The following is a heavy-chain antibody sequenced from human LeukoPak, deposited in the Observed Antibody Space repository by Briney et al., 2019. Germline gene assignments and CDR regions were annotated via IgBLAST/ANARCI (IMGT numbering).Heavy chain of an antibody. D-gene: IGHD3-22*01. CDR3: AKDFVTMIVVVIPYFDY. CDR2: ISGSGGST. J-gene: IGHJ4*02. Sequence: PGGSLRLSCAASGFTFSSYAMSWVRQAPGKGLEWVSAISGSGGSTYYADSVKGRFTISRDNSKNTLYLQMNSLRAEDTAVYYCAKDFVTMIVVVIPYFDYWGQGTLVTVSS. V-gene: IGHV3-23*01. CDR1: GFTFSSYA.